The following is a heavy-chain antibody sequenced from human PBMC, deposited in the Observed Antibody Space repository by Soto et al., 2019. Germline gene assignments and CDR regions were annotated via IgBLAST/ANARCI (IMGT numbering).Heavy chain of an antibody. Sequence: GASVKVSCKASGYTFTSYGISWVRQAPGQGLEWMGWISAYNGNTNYAQKLQGRVTMTTDTSTSTAYMELRSLRSDDTAVYYCATARADEYSISSGYYWSQGARVTVSS. CDR3: ATARADEYSISSGYY. V-gene: IGHV1-18*01. CDR2: ISAYNGNT. D-gene: IGHD6-6*01. J-gene: IGHJ4*02. CDR1: GYTFTSYG.